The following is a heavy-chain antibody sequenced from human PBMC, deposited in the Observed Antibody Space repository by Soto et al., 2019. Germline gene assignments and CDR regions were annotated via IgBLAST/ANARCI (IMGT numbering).Heavy chain of an antibody. V-gene: IGHV3-23*01. CDR1: GFTFSSYA. CDR3: ARDTSRYCSSTSCHRYYYYGMDV. J-gene: IGHJ6*02. CDR2: ISGGGSNK. D-gene: IGHD2-2*01. Sequence: PGGSLRLSCAASGFTFSSYAMSWVRQAPGKGLEWVSAISGGGSNKYYADSVKGRFTISRDNSKNTLYLQMNSLRAEDTAVYYCARDTSRYCSSTSCHRYYYYGMDVWGQGTTVTVSS.